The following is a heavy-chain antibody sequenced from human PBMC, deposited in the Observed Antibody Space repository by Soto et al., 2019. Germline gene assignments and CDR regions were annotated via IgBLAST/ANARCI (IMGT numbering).Heavy chain of an antibody. V-gene: IGHV1-69*02. D-gene: IGHD4-17*01. CDR3: ATLYGGNSAEYFQH. Sequence: QVQLVQSGAEVKKPGSSVKVSCKASGGTFSSYTISWVRQAPGQGLEWMGRIIPILGIANYAQKFQGRGTITADKSTSTAYMELSSLSSEDTAVYYCATLYGGNSAEYFQHWGQGTLVTVSS. CDR1: GGTFSSYT. J-gene: IGHJ1*01. CDR2: IIPILGIA.